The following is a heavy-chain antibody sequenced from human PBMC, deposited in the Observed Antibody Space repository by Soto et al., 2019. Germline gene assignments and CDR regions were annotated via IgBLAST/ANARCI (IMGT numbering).Heavy chain of an antibody. CDR2: IYYSGST. D-gene: IGHD3-3*01. CDR3: ARMKIVGVLTYYMDA. J-gene: IGHJ6*03. Sequence: QLQLQESGPGLVKPSETLSLTCTVSGDSISSSSHYWGWIRQPPGKGLEWITNIYYSGSTYYNPSLKSRVTISLDTAKNQVSLKLGSVTAADTAVYYCARMKIVGVLTYYMDAWGQGTTVTVSS. CDR1: GDSISSSSHY. V-gene: IGHV4-39*01.